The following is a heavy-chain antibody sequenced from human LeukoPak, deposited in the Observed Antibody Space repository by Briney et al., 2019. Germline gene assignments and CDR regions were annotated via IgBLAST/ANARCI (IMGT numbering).Heavy chain of an antibody. CDR2: IKQDGSEK. J-gene: IGHJ4*02. CDR3: ATGINSGY. V-gene: IGHV3-7*01. CDR1: GFTFSNYW. Sequence: GGSLRLSCAASGFTFSNYWMTWVRQAPGKGPERVASIKQDGSEKYHVDSVRGRFTVSRDNPKNSLYLQMNSLRGEDTAVYYCATGINSGYWGQGTLVTVSS. D-gene: IGHD3-10*01.